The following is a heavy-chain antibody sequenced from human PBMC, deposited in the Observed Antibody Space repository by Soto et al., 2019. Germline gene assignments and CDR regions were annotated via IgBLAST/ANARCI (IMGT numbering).Heavy chain of an antibody. CDR2: IYSGGST. V-gene: IGHV3-53*01. D-gene: IGHD3-9*01. CDR3: ASLDWLLYVFEY. Sequence: GVSLRLPWVASGVTVSSNFMTWVRQAPGKGLEWVSVIYSGGSTYYADSVKGRFTISRDKSKNTLYLQMNSLRAEDTAVHYCASLDWLLYVFEYWGQGTLVPVSS. J-gene: IGHJ4*02. CDR1: GVTVSSNF.